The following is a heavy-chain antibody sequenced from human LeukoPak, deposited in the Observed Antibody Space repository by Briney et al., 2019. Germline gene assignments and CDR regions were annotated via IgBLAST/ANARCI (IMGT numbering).Heavy chain of an antibody. J-gene: IGHJ4*02. CDR2: ISGSGGST. CDR1: GFTFSSYA. CDR3: ARSRLSGYYSYYFDY. Sequence: GGSLRLSCAASGFTFSSYAMSWVRQAPGKGLEWVSAISGSGGSTYYADSVKGRFTISRDNSKNTLYLQMNSLRAEDTAVYYCARSRLSGYYSYYFDYWGQGTLVTVSS. V-gene: IGHV3-23*01. D-gene: IGHD3-22*01.